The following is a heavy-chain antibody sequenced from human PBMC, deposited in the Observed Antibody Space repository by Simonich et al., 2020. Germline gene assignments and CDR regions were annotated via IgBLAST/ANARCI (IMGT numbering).Heavy chain of an antibody. J-gene: IGHJ1*01. Sequence: QVQLVQSGAEVKKPGASVKVSCKASGYTFTGYYMHWVRQAPGQGLEWRGWKNPNRGGTNYEQKFQGRVTMTRDTSISTAYMELSRLRSDDTAVYYCARSHIAAAGTGYFQHWGQGTLVTVSS. V-gene: IGHV1-2*02. D-gene: IGHD6-13*01. CDR2: KNPNRGGT. CDR1: GYTFTGYY. CDR3: ARSHIAAAGTGYFQH.